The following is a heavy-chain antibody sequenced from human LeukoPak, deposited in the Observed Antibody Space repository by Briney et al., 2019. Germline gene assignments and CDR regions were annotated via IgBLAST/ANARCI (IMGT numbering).Heavy chain of an antibody. V-gene: IGHV4-61*02. D-gene: IGHD6-19*01. CDR3: ARGTRRGIAVTGYDY. CDR1: GASISSGSYY. CDR2: IYTSGST. J-gene: IGHJ4*02. Sequence: SETLSLTCTVSGASISSGSYYWSWIRQPAGKGLEWIGRIYTSGSTNYNPSLKSRVTISVDTSKNQFSLKLSSVTAADTAVYYCARGTRRGIAVTGYDYWGQGTLVTVSS.